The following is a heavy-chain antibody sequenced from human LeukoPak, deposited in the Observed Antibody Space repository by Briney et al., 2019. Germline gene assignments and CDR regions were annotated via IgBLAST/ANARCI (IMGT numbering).Heavy chain of an antibody. CDR1: GGTFISYA. D-gene: IGHD5-24*01. J-gene: IGHJ4*02. CDR2: IIPIFGTA. V-gene: IGHV1-69*13. CDR3: ARGGDGYNYEGDY. Sequence: SVKVSCKASGGTFISYAISWVRQAPGQGLEWMGGIIPIFGTANYAQKFQGRVTITADESTSTAYMELSSLRSEDTAVYYCARGGDGYNYEGDYWGQGTLVTVSS.